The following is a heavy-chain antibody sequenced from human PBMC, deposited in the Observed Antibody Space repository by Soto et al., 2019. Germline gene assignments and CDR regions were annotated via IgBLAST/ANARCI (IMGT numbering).Heavy chain of an antibody. V-gene: IGHV3-74*01. J-gene: IGHJ4*02. CDR3: ARDAMGVGIDY. CDR1: GFAFSNYW. D-gene: IGHD1-26*01. CDR2: INTDGSAT. Sequence: EVQLVESGGGSVQPGGSLRLSCAASGFAFSNYWMHWVRQGPGKGPVWVSNINTDGSATRYADSVKGRFTISRDNAKNTLSLHMNSLRAEDTALYYCARDAMGVGIDYRGQGILVTVSS.